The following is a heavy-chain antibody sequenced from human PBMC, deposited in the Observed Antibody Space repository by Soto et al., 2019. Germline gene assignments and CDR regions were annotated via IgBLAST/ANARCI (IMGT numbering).Heavy chain of an antibody. CDR2: INDDGSKE. D-gene: IGHD1-26*01. J-gene: IGHJ6*03. V-gene: IGHV3-7*01. Sequence: ARLVESGGDLVQPGGSLRLSCAASGVSFSGFWMSWVRQAPGKGLEWVANINDDGSKEYYVDSVKGRFIISRDNAQNSLYLQMNSLRGEDTAVYYCFLGHYMDAWGKGTTVTVSS. CDR1: GVSFSGFW. CDR3: FLGHYMDA.